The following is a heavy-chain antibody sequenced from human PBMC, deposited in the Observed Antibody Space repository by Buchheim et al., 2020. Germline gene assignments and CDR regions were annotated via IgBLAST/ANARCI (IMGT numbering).Heavy chain of an antibody. CDR3: TRLSSSWYSLGFDP. CDR2: ISYSGDT. V-gene: IGHV4-31*03. J-gene: IGHJ5*02. CDR1: GDSIKSADYS. Sequence: QVQLQESGPGLVRPSQTLSLICTVSGDSIKSADYSWAWIRQHPGKGLEWIGNISYSGDTNYNPSLKSRVSTSVDTSKKQFSLKLNSVTAADTAVYFCTRLSSSWYSLGFDPWGQGT. D-gene: IGHD6-19*01.